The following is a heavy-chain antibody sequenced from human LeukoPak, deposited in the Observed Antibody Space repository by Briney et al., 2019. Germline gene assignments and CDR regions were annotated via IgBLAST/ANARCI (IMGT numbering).Heavy chain of an antibody. CDR2: INPNSGGR. CDR1: GYTFTGYY. CDR3: ARVIYYGSGSYYLFAP. V-gene: IGHV1-2*02. J-gene: IGHJ5*02. D-gene: IGHD3-10*01. Sequence: ASVKVSCKASGYTFTGYYMHWVRQAPGQGLEWMGWINPNSGGRNYAQKFQDRVTMTRDTSIRTAYMELSSLRSDDTAVYYCARVIYYGSGSYYLFAPWGQGTLVTVSS.